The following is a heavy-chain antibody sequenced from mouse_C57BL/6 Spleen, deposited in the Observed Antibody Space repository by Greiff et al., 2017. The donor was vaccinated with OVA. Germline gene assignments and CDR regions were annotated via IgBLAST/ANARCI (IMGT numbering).Heavy chain of an antibody. CDR1: GYTFTNYW. J-gene: IGHJ2*01. V-gene: IGHV1-63*01. CDR3: ARNNYYGY. CDR2: IYPGGGYT. Sequence: QVQLQQSGAELVRPGTSVKMSCKASGYTFTNYWIAWAQQSPGHGLEWIGAIYPGGGYTYYNDKLKGKVTLTADKATSTPYMQFGSLTSEDSAIYYYARNNYYGYWGQGATLTVSS.